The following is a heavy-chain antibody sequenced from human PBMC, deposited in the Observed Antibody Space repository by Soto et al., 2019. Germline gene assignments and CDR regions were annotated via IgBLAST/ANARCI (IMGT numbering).Heavy chain of an antibody. D-gene: IGHD2-21*01. CDR1: GDSFTSGDYY. V-gene: IGHV4-61*08. Sequence: ETLSLTCTVSGDSFTSGDYYWSWIRQPPGKGLEWIGYIYYSGNTNYSPFLKSRVAISLDTSHNQFSLKLSSVTAADTAVYFCARIAVDTYMTYWFDPWGQGTLVTVSS. CDR3: ARIAVDTYMTYWFDP. J-gene: IGHJ5*01. CDR2: IYYSGNT.